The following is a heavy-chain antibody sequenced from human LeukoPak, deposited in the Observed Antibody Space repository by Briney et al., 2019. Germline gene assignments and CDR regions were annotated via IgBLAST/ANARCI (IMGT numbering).Heavy chain of an antibody. J-gene: IGHJ4*02. Sequence: GGSLRLSCAASGFTFSSYAMHWVRQAPGKGLEWVAVISYDGSNKYYADSVKGRSTISRDNSKNTLYPQMNSLRAEDTAVYYCARDRDGYNWMGYYFDYWGQGTLVTVSS. CDR2: ISYDGSNK. V-gene: IGHV3-30-3*01. CDR1: GFTFSSYA. D-gene: IGHD5-24*01. CDR3: ARDRDGYNWMGYYFDY.